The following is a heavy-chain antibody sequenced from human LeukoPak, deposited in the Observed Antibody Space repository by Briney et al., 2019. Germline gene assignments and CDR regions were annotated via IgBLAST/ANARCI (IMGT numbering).Heavy chain of an antibody. J-gene: IGHJ4*02. CDR1: GFTFSSYA. CDR2: ISYDGSNK. D-gene: IGHD3-22*01. V-gene: IGHV3-30*04. Sequence: PGGSLRLSCAASGFTFSSYAMHWVRQAPGKGLEWVAVISYDGSNKYYADSVKGRFTISRDNSKNTLYLQMNSLRAEDTAVYYCARSLSEYYDSSGLDYWGQGTLVTVSS. CDR3: ARSLSEYYDSSGLDY.